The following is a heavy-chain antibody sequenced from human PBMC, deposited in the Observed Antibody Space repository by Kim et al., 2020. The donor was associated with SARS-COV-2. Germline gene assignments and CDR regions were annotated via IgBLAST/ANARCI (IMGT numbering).Heavy chain of an antibody. CDR2: FDPEDGET. V-gene: IGHV1-24*01. CDR1: GYTLTELS. D-gene: IGHD1-26*01. Sequence: PSVKVSCKVSGYTLTELSMHWVRQAPGKGLEWMGGFDPEDGETIYAQKFQGRVTMTEDTSTDTAYMELSSLRSEDTAVYYCATTPAIVGATFFYYWGQGTLVTVSS. J-gene: IGHJ4*02. CDR3: ATTPAIVGATFFYY.